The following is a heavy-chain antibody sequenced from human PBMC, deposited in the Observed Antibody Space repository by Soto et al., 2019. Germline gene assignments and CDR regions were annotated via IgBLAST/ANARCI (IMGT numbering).Heavy chain of an antibody. D-gene: IGHD3-9*01. CDR2: IGAYNDDT. CDR1: GYTFSTYG. V-gene: IGHV1-18*01. CDR3: ARELRGAEGFDP. J-gene: IGHJ5*02. Sequence: QVQLVQSGAEVKKPGASVKVSCKASGYTFSTYGFSWVRQAPGQGLEWMGWIGAYNDDTNYAQNFQGRVTMTTDTSTTTSNRALRKLRSDDTAVYFGARELRGAEGFDPWGQGTLVTVSS.